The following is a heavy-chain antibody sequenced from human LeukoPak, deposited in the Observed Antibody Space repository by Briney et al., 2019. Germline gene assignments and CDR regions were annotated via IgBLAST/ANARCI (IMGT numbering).Heavy chain of an antibody. D-gene: IGHD2-2*01. CDR2: ISGSGDST. CDR3: AKDASPNPMPLFDY. CDR1: GFTFSSYA. J-gene: IGHJ4*02. Sequence: GGSLRLSCAASGFTFSSYAMSWVRQAPGKGLEWVSVISGSGDSTYYADSVKGRFTISRDNSKNTLYLQMNSLRAEDTAVYYCAKDASPNPMPLFDYWGQGTLVTVSS. V-gene: IGHV3-23*01.